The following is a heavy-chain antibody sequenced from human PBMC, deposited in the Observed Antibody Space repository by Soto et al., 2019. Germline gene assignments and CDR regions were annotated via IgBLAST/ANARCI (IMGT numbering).Heavy chain of an antibody. J-gene: IGHJ6*02. CDR2: ISYDGSNK. CDR1: GFTFSSYA. Sequence: QVQLVESGGGVVQPGRSLRLSCAASGFTFSSYAMHWVRQAPGKGLEWVAVISYDGSNKYYADSVKGRFTISRDNSKNTLYLQMNSLRAEDTAVYYCAIGGRRIAARDYYGMDVWGQGTTVTVSS. D-gene: IGHD6-6*01. V-gene: IGHV3-30-3*01. CDR3: AIGGRRIAARDYYGMDV.